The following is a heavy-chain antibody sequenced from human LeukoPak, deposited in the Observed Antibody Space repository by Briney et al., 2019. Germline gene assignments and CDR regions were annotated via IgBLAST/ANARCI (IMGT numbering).Heavy chain of an antibody. J-gene: IGHJ4*02. CDR1: GGSISSYY. V-gene: IGHV4-4*07. CDR2: IYTSGST. Sequence: SETLSLTCTVSGGSISSYYWSWIRQPAGKGLEWFGRIYTSGSTNYNPSLKSRVTMSVDTSKNQFSLKLSSVTAADTAVYYCARDPGGRSSSWAFDYWGQGTLVTVSS. D-gene: IGHD6-13*01. CDR3: ARDPGGRSSSWAFDY.